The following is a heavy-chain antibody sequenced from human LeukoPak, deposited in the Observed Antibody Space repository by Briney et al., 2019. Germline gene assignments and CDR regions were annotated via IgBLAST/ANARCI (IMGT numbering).Heavy chain of an antibody. V-gene: IGHV3-21*05. CDR3: ACPYRSRFDY. Sequence: GGSLRLSCVASGFPFSSYWMTWVRQAPGKGLEWISYITNSGSDIEYADSVKGRFTISWDNAKKSLYLEMITLRAEDTAIYYCACPYRSRFDYWGQGTLVTVSS. CDR1: GFPFSSYW. D-gene: IGHD6-13*01. CDR2: ITNSGSDI. J-gene: IGHJ4*02.